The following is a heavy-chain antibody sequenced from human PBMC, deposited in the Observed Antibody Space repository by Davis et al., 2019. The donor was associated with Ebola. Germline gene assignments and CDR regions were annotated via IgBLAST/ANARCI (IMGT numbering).Heavy chain of an antibody. CDR1: GFTVSTTY. CDR2: IFSGAGGFNT. CDR3: AREDFDS. J-gene: IGHJ4*02. V-gene: IGHV3-53*01. Sequence: GESLKISCAASGFTVSTTYLSWVRQAPGKGLEWVSIIFSGAGGFNTYYADSVKGRFTVSRDNSKNTQYLQMNSLRAEDTAVYYCAREDFDSWGQGTLVTVSS.